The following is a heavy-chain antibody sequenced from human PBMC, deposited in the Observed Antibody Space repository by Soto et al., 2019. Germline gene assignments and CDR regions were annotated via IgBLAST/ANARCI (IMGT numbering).Heavy chain of an antibody. Sequence: ASVKVACKASGYTLTTYGISWVRQAPGQGLEWMGWISGYKNNTDYAQKFQGRVTITADESTSTDYMELSSRRVEDTAVYYCAREGIVVIPAGIRGFGMDVWGQGTTVTVS. CDR1: GYTLTTYG. CDR2: ISGYKNNT. J-gene: IGHJ6*02. V-gene: IGHV1-18*01. CDR3: AREGIVVIPAGIRGFGMDV. D-gene: IGHD2-2*01.